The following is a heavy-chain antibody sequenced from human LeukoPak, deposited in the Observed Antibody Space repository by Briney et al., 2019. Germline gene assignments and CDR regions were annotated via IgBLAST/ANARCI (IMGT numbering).Heavy chain of an antibody. CDR2: ISYDGSNK. CDR1: GFTFSSYG. Sequence: GRSLRLSCAASGFTFSSYGMHWVRQAPGKGLEWVAVISYDGSNKYYADSVKGRFTISRDNSKNTLYLQMNSLRAEDTAVYYCAKDGDIVVVPAAYYFDYWGQGTLVTVSS. J-gene: IGHJ4*02. D-gene: IGHD2-2*01. CDR3: AKDGDIVVVPAAYYFDY. V-gene: IGHV3-30*18.